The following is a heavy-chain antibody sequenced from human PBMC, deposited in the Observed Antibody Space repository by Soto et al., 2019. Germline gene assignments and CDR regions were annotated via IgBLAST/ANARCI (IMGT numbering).Heavy chain of an antibody. J-gene: IGHJ5*02. CDR2: ISGTGPTT. Sequence: GGSLRLSCAASGFTFSSYAMTWVRQAPGKGLEWVSTISGTGPTTYYADSVKGRFTISRDNSKNTLYLHIDRLRHEDTGLYYCARDGWVEFDLWGQGTPVTVSS. CDR3: ARDGWVEFDL. V-gene: IGHV3-23*01. CDR1: GFTFSSYA. D-gene: IGHD1-26*01.